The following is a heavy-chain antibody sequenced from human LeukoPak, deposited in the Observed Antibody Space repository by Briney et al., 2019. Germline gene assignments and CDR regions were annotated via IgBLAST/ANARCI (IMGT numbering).Heavy chain of an antibody. Sequence: KTSETLSLTWTVSGXSISSGGHSWSWIRQHPGEGLEWIGNIYYSGSTYYNPSLKSRLTISVDTSKNQFSLKLSSVTAADTAVYYCARALGSSGYGWFDPWGQGTLVTVSS. CDR1: GXSISSGGHS. D-gene: IGHD3-22*01. V-gene: IGHV4-31*02. CDR2: IYYSGST. J-gene: IGHJ5*02. CDR3: ARALGSSGYGWFDP.